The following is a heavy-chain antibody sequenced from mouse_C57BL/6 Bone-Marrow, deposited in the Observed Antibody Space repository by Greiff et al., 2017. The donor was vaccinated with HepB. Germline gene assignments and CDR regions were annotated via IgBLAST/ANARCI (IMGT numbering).Heavy chain of an antibody. V-gene: IGHV14-4*01. CDR3: TTDCGSSFWYFDG. CDR2: IDPENGDT. CDR1: GFNIKDDY. J-gene: IGHJ1*03. Sequence: VQLQQSGAELVRPGASVKLSCTASGFNIKDDYMHWVKQRPEQGLEWIGWIDPENGDTEYASKFQGKATITADTSSNTAYLQLSSLTSEDTAVYYCTTDCGSSFWYFDGWGTGTTVTVSS. D-gene: IGHD1-1*01.